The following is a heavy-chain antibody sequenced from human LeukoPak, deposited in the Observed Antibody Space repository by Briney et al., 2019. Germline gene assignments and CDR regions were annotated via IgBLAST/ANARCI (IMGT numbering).Heavy chain of an antibody. CDR3: ARDYGYIWGSYFGY. Sequence: GGSLRLSCAASGFTVRNNYVSRVRQAPGKGLEWVSFIYSGGSTHYADSVKGRFTISRDNSKNTVYLQMNSLRAEDTAVYYCARDYGYIWGSYFGYWGQGTLVTVSS. CDR1: GFTVRNNY. V-gene: IGHV3-53*01. J-gene: IGHJ4*02. CDR2: IYSGGST. D-gene: IGHD3-16*01.